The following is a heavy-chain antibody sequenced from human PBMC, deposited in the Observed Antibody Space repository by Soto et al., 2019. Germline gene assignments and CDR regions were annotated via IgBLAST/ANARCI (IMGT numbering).Heavy chain of an antibody. D-gene: IGHD5-12*01. J-gene: IGHJ3*01. Sequence: GGSLRLSCEASGFTFSNYAMSWVRQAPGKGLEWVSVISGTGGSAYYADSVKGRFTVSRDNSKNTVFLQMNSLEVEDTAVYYCAKDCPVGWLQHDDAFDFWGQGTKVTVSS. CDR3: AKDCPVGWLQHDDAFDF. CDR1: GFTFSNYA. CDR2: ISGTGGSA. V-gene: IGHV3-23*01.